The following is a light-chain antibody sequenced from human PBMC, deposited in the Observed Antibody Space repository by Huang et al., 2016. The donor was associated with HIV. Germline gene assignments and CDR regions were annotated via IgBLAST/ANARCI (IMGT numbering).Light chain of an antibody. Sequence: DIVMTQTPLSLSVTPGQPASISCKSSQSLLHSDGKTHLYWYLQKPGQSPQLLIYELSSRFAGVPDRFTGSGSGTNFTLKISRVEAEDVGVYHCKQTLQSATFGQGTRVEIK. V-gene: IGKV2D-29*02. J-gene: IGKJ1*01. CDR1: QSLLHSDGKTH. CDR2: ELS. CDR3: KQTLQSAT.